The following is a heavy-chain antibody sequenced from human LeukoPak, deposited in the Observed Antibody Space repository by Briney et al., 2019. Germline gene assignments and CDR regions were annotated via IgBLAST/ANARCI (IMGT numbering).Heavy chain of an antibody. CDR1: GFTFSGFG. J-gene: IGHJ4*02. D-gene: IGHD3-9*01. CDR2: IWYDGSNK. V-gene: IGHV3-33*01. CDR3: AGGTGFIIKD. Sequence: GQSLRLSCAASGFTFSGFGMHWVRQAPGKGREWVAVIWYDGSNKYYADSVKGRFTISRDNAKNSLYLQMNNLRVEDTAMYYCAGGTGFIIKDWGQGTLVTVSS.